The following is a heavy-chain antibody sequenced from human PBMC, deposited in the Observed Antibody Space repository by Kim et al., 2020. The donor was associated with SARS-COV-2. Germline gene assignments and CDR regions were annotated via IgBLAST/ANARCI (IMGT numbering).Heavy chain of an antibody. CDR3: ARDSSSSWGYGYYGMDV. J-gene: IGHJ6*02. CDR2: IKQDGSEK. Sequence: GGSLRLSCAASGFTFSSYWMSWVRQAPGKGLEWVANIKQDGSEKYYVDSVKGRFTISRDNAKNSLYLQMNSLRAEDTAVYYCARDSSSSWGYGYYGMDVWGQGTTVTVSS. V-gene: IGHV3-7*01. CDR1: GFTFSSYW. D-gene: IGHD6-13*01.